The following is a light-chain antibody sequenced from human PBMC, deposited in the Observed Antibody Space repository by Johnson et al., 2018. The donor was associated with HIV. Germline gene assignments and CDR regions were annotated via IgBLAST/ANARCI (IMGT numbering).Light chain of an antibody. Sequence: QSVLTQPPSASGTPGQRVTISCSGSTSNIANNTVNWYQHLPGTTPKLFIYENNKRPSGIPDRFSGSKSGTSATLGITGLQPGDEADYYCGTWDSGLSGYVFGTGTKVTV. CDR1: TSNIANNT. V-gene: IGLV1-51*02. J-gene: IGLJ1*01. CDR2: ENN. CDR3: GTWDSGLSGYV.